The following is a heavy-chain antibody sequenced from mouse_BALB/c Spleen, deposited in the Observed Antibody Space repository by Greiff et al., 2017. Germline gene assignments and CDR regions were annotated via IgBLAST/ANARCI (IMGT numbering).Heavy chain of an antibody. J-gene: IGHJ2*01. D-gene: IGHD2-3*01. Sequence: EVKLMESGGGLVQPGGSRKLSCAASGFTFSSFGMHWVRQAPEKGLEWVAYISSGSSTIYYADTVKGRFTISRDNAKNNLYLQMSSLKSEDTAMYYCARAPYDGYPFDYWGQGTTLTVSS. CDR3: ARAPYDGYPFDY. CDR2: ISSGSSTI. V-gene: IGHV5-17*03. CDR1: GFTFSSFG.